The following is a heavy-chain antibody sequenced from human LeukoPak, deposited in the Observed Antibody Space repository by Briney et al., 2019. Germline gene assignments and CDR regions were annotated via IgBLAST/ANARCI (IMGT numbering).Heavy chain of an antibody. V-gene: IGHV3-7*01. CDR2: IKQDGSEK. J-gene: IGHJ4*02. Sequence: GGSLRLSCAASGFTFSSYEMNWVRQAPGKGLEWVANIKQDGSEKYYVDSVKGRFTISRDNAKNSLYLQMNSLRAEDTAVYYCARDSSLWHFDYWGQGTLVTVSS. D-gene: IGHD2/OR15-2a*01. CDR3: ARDSSLWHFDY. CDR1: GFTFSSYE.